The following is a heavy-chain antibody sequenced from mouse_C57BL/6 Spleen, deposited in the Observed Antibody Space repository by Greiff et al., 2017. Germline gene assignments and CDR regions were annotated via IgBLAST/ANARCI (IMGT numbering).Heavy chain of an antibody. CDR1: GFTFSDYG. D-gene: IGHD1-1*01. CDR2: ISSGSSTI. Sequence: EVKLVESGGGLVKPGGSLKLSCAASGFTFSDYGMHWVRQAPEKGLEWVAYISSGSSTIYYADTVKGRFTISRDNAKNTLFLQMTSLRSEDTAMYYCARRYYGSSYVGYFDVWGTGTTVTASS. J-gene: IGHJ1*03. V-gene: IGHV5-17*01. CDR3: ARRYYGSSYVGYFDV.